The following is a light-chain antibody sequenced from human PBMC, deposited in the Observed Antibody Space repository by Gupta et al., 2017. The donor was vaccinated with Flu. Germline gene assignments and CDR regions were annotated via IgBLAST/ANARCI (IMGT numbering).Light chain of an antibody. J-gene: IGKJ1*01. CDR3: QQSHT. CDR2: AAS. Sequence: SASVGDRVTITCRASQNIGHYLNWYQQKAGKAPRLLIYAASNLKSGVPSRFSGSGSGTDFTLTIASLQPEDFATYYCQQSHTFGQGTKLEIK. CDR1: QNIGHY. V-gene: IGKV1-39*01.